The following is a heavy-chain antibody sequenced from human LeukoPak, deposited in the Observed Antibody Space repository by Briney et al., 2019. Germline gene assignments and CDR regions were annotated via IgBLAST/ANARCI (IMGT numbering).Heavy chain of an antibody. J-gene: IGHJ3*02. CDR3: ARLLWSGSYNAFDI. D-gene: IGHD1-26*01. CDR1: GYTFTGYY. CDR2: INPNSGGT. Sequence: ASVKVSCKAPGYTFTGYYMHWVRQAPGQGLEWMGWINPNSGGTNYAQKFQGRVTMTRDTSISTAYMELSRLRSDDTAVYYCARLLWSGSYNAFDIWGQGTMVTVSS. V-gene: IGHV1-2*02.